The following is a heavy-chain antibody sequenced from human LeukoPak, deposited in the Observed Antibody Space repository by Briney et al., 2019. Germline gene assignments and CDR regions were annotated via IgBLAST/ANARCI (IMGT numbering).Heavy chain of an antibody. V-gene: IGHV4-59*01. CDR3: ARRCGSYYPPYWFDP. Sequence: SETLSLTCTVSGGSISSYYWSWIRQPPGKGLEWIGYIYYSGSTNYNPSLKSRVTISVDTSKNQFSLKLSSVTAADTAVYYCARRCGSYYPPYWFDPRGQGTLVTVSS. CDR1: GGSISSYY. J-gene: IGHJ5*02. D-gene: IGHD1-26*01. CDR2: IYYSGST.